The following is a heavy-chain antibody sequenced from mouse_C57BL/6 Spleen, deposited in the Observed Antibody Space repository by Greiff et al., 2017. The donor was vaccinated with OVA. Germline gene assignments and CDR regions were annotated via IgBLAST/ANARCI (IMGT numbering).Heavy chain of an antibody. CDR3: AREAYGNLDY. CDR1: GFTFSDFY. J-gene: IGHJ2*01. D-gene: IGHD2-1*01. V-gene: IGHV7-1*01. Sequence: EVHLVESGGGLVQSGRSLRLSCATSGFTFSDFYMEWVRQAPGKGLEWIAASRNKANDYTTEYSASVKGRFIVSRDTSQSILYLQMNALRAEDTAIYYCAREAYGNLDYWGQGTTLTVSS. CDR2: SRNKANDYTT.